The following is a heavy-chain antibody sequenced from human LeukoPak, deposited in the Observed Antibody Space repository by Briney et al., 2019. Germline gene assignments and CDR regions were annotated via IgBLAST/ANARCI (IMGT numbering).Heavy chain of an antibody. D-gene: IGHD3-22*01. V-gene: IGHV3-20*04. Sequence: AGSLRLSCAASGFKFDDYGMSWVRQAPGKGLEWVCDINWNGAWTGYADSVKGRFTISRDNAKNSLYLKMNSLRAEDTALYYCAGYYYDSSRGFDLWGQGTLVTVSA. J-gene: IGHJ5*02. CDR3: AGYYYDSSRGFDL. CDR1: GFKFDDYG. CDR2: INWNGAWT.